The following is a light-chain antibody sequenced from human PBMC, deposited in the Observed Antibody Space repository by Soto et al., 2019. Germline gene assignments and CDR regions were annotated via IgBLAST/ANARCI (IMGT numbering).Light chain of an antibody. CDR3: SSYTSSSTQV. CDR2: EVT. J-gene: IGLJ3*02. CDR1: SSDVGGYNY. Sequence: QSALTQPASVSGSTGQSITISCTGSSSDVGGYNYVSWYQQHPGKAPKLMIYEVTNRPSGVSNRFSGSKSGNTASLTISGLQAEDESDYYCSSYTSSSTQVFGGGTKLTV. V-gene: IGLV2-14*01.